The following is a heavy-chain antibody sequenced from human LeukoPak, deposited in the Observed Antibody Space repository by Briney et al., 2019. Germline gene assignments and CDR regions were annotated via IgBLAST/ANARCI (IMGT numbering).Heavy chain of an antibody. Sequence: GGSLRLSCAASGFTFSSCGMAWVRQAPGKVLEWVSTISDSGANTHYADSVKGRFTISRDNAKNSLYLQMNSLRAEDTAVYYCARVGSGIVGATFRYYYYYMDVWGKGTTVTVSS. J-gene: IGHJ6*03. V-gene: IGHV3-21*01. CDR1: GFTFSSCG. CDR3: ARVGSGIVGATFRYYYYYMDV. D-gene: IGHD1-26*01. CDR2: ISDSGANT.